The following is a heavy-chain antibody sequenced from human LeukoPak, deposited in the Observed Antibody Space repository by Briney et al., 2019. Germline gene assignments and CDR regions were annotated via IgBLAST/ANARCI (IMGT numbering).Heavy chain of an antibody. CDR1: GFTFSSYA. V-gene: IGHV3-48*03. J-gene: IGHJ4*02. CDR2: ISSSGSTI. Sequence: PGGSLRLSCAASGFTFSSYAMSWVRQAPGKGLEWVSYISSSGSTIYYADSVKGRFTISRDNAKNSLYLQMNSLRAEDTAVYYCAREGYDYVWGSYRYNYFDYWGQGTLVTVSS. CDR3: AREGYDYVWGSYRYNYFDY. D-gene: IGHD3-16*02.